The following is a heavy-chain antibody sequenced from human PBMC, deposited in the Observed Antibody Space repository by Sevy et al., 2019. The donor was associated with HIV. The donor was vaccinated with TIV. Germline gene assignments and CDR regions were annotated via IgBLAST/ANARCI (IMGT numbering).Heavy chain of an antibody. CDR3: AREGSTWAGWFDP. CDR2: IYSSGST. CDR1: GGSISSGSYY. Sequence: SETLSLTCTVSGGSISSGSYYWSWIRQPAGKGLEWIGRIYSSGSTNYNPSLKSRVTISVDTSKNQFSLKLSSVTAADTAVYYCAREGSTWAGWFDPWGQGTLVTVYS. D-gene: IGHD2-2*01. J-gene: IGHJ5*02. V-gene: IGHV4-61*02.